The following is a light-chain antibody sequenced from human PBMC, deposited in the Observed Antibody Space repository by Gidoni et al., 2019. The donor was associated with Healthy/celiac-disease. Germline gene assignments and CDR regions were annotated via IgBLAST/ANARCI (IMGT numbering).Light chain of an antibody. J-gene: IGKJ1*01. CDR3: MQALQTPWT. Sequence: DIVMTQSPLSLPVTPVEPASISCRSSQSLLHSNGYNYLDWYLQKPGQSPQLLIYLGSNRASGVPHRFSRSGSGTDFTLHISRVEAEDVGVYYCMQALQTPWTFGQGTKVEIK. CDR1: QSLLHSNGYNY. CDR2: LGS. V-gene: IGKV2-28*01.